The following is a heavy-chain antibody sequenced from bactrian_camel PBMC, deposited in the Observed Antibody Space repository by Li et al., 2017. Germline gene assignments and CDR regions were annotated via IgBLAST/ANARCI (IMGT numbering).Heavy chain of an antibody. CDR2: INSGGGTT. V-gene: IGHV3S40*01. J-gene: IGHJ4*01. CDR3: AAVLWGGAFEY. Sequence: VQLVESGGALVQPGGSLRLSCVASRFTFSEYGMSWLRQAPGKGLEWVSAINSGGGTTYYADSFEGRFTISRDNAKNTLYLQMNSLKPEDTAVYFCAAVLWGGAFEYWGQGTQVTVS. CDR1: RFTFSEYG. D-gene: IGHD5*01.